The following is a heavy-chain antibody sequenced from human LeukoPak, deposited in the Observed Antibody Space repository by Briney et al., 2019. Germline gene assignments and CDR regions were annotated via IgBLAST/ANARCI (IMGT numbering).Heavy chain of an antibody. D-gene: IGHD4/OR15-4a*01. CDR2: ISNDGSSQ. Sequence: GGSLRLSCAVSGFTFSSCGMHWVRQAPGKGLEWVAVISNDGSSQFYGDSVKGRFTISRDNSKNTLYLQMNSLRAEDTAVYYCARPQISGAIMSFLIDSWGQGTLATVSS. CDR1: GFTFSSCG. J-gene: IGHJ4*02. V-gene: IGHV3-30-3*01. CDR3: ARPQISGAIMSFLIDS.